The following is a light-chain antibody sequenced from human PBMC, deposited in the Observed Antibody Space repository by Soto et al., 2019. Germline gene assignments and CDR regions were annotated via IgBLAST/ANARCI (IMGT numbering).Light chain of an antibody. Sequence: EIVLTQSPATLSLSPGERATLSCRASQSVSSYLAWYQQKPGQAPRLLIYDASNRATGIPVRFSGSGSGTDFTLTISSLEPEDFAVYYCQQRSNLLTFGGGTKV. CDR2: DAS. CDR3: QQRSNLLT. V-gene: IGKV3-11*01. J-gene: IGKJ4*01. CDR1: QSVSSY.